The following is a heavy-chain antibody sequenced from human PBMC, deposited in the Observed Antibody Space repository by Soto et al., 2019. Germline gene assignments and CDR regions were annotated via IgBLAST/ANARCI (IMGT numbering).Heavy chain of an antibody. CDR3: AKGEGPQAVAGSLYYYGMDV. J-gene: IGHJ6*02. D-gene: IGHD6-19*01. V-gene: IGHV1-2*02. CDR1: GYTFTGYY. CDR2: INPIIDRV. Sequence: QVQLVQSGAEVKKPGASVRVSCKASGYTFTGYYMHWVRQAPGQGLEWMGWINPIIDRVSYAQKFRGRLTITADNSTSTAYMELSNLRSDDTAVYYCAKGEGPQAVAGSLYYYGMDVWGQGTTVTVSS.